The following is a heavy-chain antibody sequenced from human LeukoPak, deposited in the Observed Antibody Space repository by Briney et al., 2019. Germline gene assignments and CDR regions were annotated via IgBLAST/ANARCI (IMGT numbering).Heavy chain of an antibody. CDR2: IKRKSDGGTT. J-gene: IGHJ6*02. Sequence: GGSLRLSCAASGFTFSSYAMSWVRQAPGKRLEWVGRIKRKSDGGTTDYAAPVKGRFTISRDDSKNTLYLQMNSLITEDTAMYYCTTDYYGMDVWGQGTTVTVSS. CDR3: TTDYYGMDV. V-gene: IGHV3-15*01. CDR1: GFTFSSYA.